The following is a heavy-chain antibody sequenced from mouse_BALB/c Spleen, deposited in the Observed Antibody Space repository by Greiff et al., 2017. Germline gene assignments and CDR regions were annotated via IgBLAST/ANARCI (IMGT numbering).Heavy chain of an antibody. J-gene: IGHJ1*01. V-gene: IGHV5-6-5*01. CDR2: ISSGGST. CDR3: ARGDRYPWYFDV. D-gene: IGHD2-3*01. Sequence: EVKLVESGGGLVKPGGSLKLSCAASGFTFSSYAMSWVRQTPEKRLEWVASISSGGSTYYPDSVKGRFTISRDNARNILYLQMSSLRSEDTAMYYCARGDRYPWYFDVWGAGTTVTVSS. CDR1: GFTFSSYA.